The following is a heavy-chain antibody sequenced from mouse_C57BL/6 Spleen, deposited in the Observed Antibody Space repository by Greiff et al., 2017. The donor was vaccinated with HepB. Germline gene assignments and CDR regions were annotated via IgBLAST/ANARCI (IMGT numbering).Heavy chain of an antibody. J-gene: IGHJ2*01. D-gene: IGHD2-3*01. Sequence: EVQVVESEGGLVQPGSSMKLSCTASGFTFSDYYMAWVRQVPEKGLEWVANINYDGSSTYYLDSLKSRFIISRDNAKNILYLQMSSLKSEDTATYYCARERNDGYSDYWGQGTTLTVSS. CDR3: ARERNDGYSDY. CDR2: INYDGSST. V-gene: IGHV5-16*01. CDR1: GFTFSDYY.